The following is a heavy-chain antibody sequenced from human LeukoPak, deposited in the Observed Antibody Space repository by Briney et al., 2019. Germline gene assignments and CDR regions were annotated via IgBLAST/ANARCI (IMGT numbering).Heavy chain of an antibody. D-gene: IGHD3-10*01. CDR2: IYSGGST. CDR1: GFTFSSYA. J-gene: IGHJ5*02. Sequence: GGSLRLSCVASGFTFSSYAMHWVRQAPGKGLEWVSLIYSGGSTYYADSVKGRFTISRDNSKNTLYLQMNSLRAEDTAVYYCAKDFLWFGESTPSPGVDPWGQGTLVTVSS. V-gene: IGHV3-66*01. CDR3: AKDFLWFGESTPSPGVDP.